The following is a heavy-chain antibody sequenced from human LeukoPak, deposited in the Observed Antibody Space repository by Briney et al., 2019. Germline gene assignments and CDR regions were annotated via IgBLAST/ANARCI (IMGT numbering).Heavy chain of an antibody. V-gene: IGHV3-73*01. J-gene: IGHJ4*02. CDR1: GFTFSGSA. CDR3: TRLGYSSSSEDY. CDR2: IRSKANSYAT. D-gene: IGHD6-6*01. Sequence: GGSLRLSCAASGFTFSGSAMHWVRQASGKGLEWGGRIRSKANSYATAYAASVKGRFTISRDDSKNTAYLQMNSLKTEDTAVYYCTRLGYSSSSEDYWGQGTLVTVSS.